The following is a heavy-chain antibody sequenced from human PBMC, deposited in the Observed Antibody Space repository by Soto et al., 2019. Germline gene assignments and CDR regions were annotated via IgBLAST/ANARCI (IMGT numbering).Heavy chain of an antibody. CDR1: GFTFDDYA. V-gene: IGHV3-9*01. CDR2: ISWNSGSI. Sequence: GGSLRLSCAASGFTFDDYAMHWVRQAPGKGLEWVSGISWNSGSIGYADSVKGRFTISRDNAKNSLYLQMNSLRAEDTALYYCAKGSKYFQHWGQGTLVTVSS. J-gene: IGHJ1*01. D-gene: IGHD3-10*01. CDR3: AKGSKYFQH.